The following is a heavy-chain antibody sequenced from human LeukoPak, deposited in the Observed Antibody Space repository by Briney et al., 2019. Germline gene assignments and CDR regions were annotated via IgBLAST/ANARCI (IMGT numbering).Heavy chain of an antibody. CDR3: AKSTREPGAPSFDY. D-gene: IGHD1-26*01. Sequence: GGSLILSCAASGFTFSSYAMSWVRQAPGKGLEWVSAISGSGGSTYYADSVKGRFTISRDNSKNTLYLQMNSLRAEDTAVYYCAKSTREPGAPSFDYWGQGTLVTVSS. J-gene: IGHJ4*02. V-gene: IGHV3-23*01. CDR1: GFTFSSYA. CDR2: ISGSGGST.